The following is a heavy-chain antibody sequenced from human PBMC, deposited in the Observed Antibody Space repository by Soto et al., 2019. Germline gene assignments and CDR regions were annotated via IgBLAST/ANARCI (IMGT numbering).Heavy chain of an antibody. Sequence: QVQLVQSGAEVKKPGSSVKVSCKASGGTFSSSAISWVRQAPGQGLEWMGGIIPIFVTANYAQKFQGRVTITADESTSTAYMELSSLRSEDTAVYYCASLLRGYSGTGDYWGQGTLVTVSS. V-gene: IGHV1-69*12. J-gene: IGHJ4*02. CDR1: GGTFSSSA. D-gene: IGHD5-12*01. CDR3: ASLLRGYSGTGDY. CDR2: IIPIFVTA.